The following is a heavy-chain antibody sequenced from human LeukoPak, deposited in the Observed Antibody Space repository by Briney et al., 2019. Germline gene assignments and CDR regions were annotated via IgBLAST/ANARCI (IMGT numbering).Heavy chain of an antibody. Sequence: GGSLRLSCAASGFTFSSYGMHWVRQAPGKGLEWVAFIRYDGSNKYYADSVKGRFTISRDNSKNTLYLQMNSLRAEDTAVYYCARRFSSGWYLEYYFDYWGQGTLVTVSS. CDR3: ARRFSSGWYLEYYFDY. CDR1: GFTFSSYG. V-gene: IGHV3-30*02. J-gene: IGHJ4*02. D-gene: IGHD6-19*01. CDR2: IRYDGSNK.